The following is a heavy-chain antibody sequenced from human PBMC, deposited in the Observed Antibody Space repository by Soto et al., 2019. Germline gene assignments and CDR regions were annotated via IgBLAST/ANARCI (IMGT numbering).Heavy chain of an antibody. J-gene: IGHJ4*02. CDR2: ISGSGGST. D-gene: IGHD3-22*01. Sequence: EVQLLESGGGLVQPGGSLRLSCAASGFTFSSYAMSWVRQAPGKGLEWVSAISGSGGSTYYADSVKGRFTISRDNSKNTLYLQMNILRAEDTAVYYCASLLKVGYYDSSGYPPLDYWGQGTLVTVSS. CDR3: ASLLKVGYYDSSGYPPLDY. CDR1: GFTFSSYA. V-gene: IGHV3-23*01.